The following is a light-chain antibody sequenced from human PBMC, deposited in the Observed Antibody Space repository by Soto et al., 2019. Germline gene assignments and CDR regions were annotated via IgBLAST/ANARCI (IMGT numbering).Light chain of an antibody. CDR1: SSDVGGYNY. Sequence: QSVLTQPASVSGSPGQSITISCTGTSSDVGGYNYVSWYQQHPGKAPKLMIYDVSNRPSGVSNRVSGSKYGNTASLTISGLQAEDEADYYCSSYTSSSTPLVFGTGTKLTVL. V-gene: IGLV2-14*01. CDR3: SSYTSSSTPLV. CDR2: DVS. J-gene: IGLJ1*01.